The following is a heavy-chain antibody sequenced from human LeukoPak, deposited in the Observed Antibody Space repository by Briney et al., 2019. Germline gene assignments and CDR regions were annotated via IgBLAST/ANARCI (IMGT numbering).Heavy chain of an antibody. J-gene: IGHJ6*03. CDR2: ISAYNGNT. CDR1: GYTFTSYG. V-gene: IGHV1-18*01. Sequence: ASVKVSCKASGYTFTSYGISWVRQAPGQGLEWMGWISAYNGNTNYAQKLQGRVTMTTDTSTSTAYMELRSLRSDDTAVYYCARDILRGYSSSWYGRYYYYMDVWGKGTTVTISS. CDR3: ARDILRGYSSSWYGRYYYYMDV. D-gene: IGHD6-13*01.